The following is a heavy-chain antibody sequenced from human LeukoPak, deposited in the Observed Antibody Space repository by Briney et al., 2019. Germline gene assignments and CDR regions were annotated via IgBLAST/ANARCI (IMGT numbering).Heavy chain of an antibody. CDR1: GDSVSSNSAA. D-gene: IGHD3-22*01. CDR3: ARGLYYYDSSGPWYYFDY. V-gene: IGHV6-1*01. J-gene: IGHJ4*02. CDR2: TYYRSKWYN. Sequence: SQTLSLTCAISGDSVSSNSAAWNWIRQSPSRGLEWLGRTYYRSKWYNDYAVSVKSRITINPDTSKNQFSLQLNSVTPEDTAVYYCARGLYYYDSSGPWYYFDYWGQGTLVTVSS.